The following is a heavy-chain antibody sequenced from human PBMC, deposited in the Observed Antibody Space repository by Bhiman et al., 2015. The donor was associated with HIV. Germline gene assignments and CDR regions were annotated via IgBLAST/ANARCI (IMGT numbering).Heavy chain of an antibody. CDR2: IRYDGSNK. Sequence: QVQLVESGGGVVQPGGSLRLSCAASGFTFSSYGMHWVRQAPGKGLEWVAFIRYDGSNKYYADSVKGRFTISRDNSKNTLYLQMNSLRAEDTAVYYCAKGALEWELPRGFDYWGQGTLVTVSS. V-gene: IGHV3-30*02. D-gene: IGHD1-26*01. CDR1: GFTFSSYG. CDR3: AKGALEWELPRGFDY. J-gene: IGHJ4*02.